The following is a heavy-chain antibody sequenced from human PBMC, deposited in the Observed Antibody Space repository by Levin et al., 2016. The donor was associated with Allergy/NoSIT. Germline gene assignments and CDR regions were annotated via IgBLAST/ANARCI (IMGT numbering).Heavy chain of an antibody. D-gene: IGHD3-10*01. Sequence: WVRQAPGQGLEWMGWITTNTGNPTYAQGFTGRFVFSLDTSVSTAYLQISSLKADDTAIYYCARPLVRGIGSFDYWGQGTLVTVSS. J-gene: IGHJ4*02. CDR3: ARPLVRGIGSFDY. CDR2: ITTNTGNP. V-gene: IGHV7-4-1*02.